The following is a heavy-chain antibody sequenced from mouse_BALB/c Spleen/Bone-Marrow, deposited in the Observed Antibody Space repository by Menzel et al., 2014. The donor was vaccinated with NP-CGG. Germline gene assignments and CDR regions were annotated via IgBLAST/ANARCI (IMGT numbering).Heavy chain of an antibody. Sequence: VHLVESRPGLVSPSQSLSIPCTVSGFSLTSYGLHWVRQPPGKGLEWLGVIWAGGSTNYNSALMSRLSISKDNSKSQVFLKMNSLQTDDTAMYYCARDPVYDNYDAMDYWGQGTSVTVSS. V-gene: IGHV2-9*02. D-gene: IGHD2-3*01. CDR3: ARDPVYDNYDAMDY. CDR2: IWAGGST. CDR1: GFSLTSYG. J-gene: IGHJ4*01.